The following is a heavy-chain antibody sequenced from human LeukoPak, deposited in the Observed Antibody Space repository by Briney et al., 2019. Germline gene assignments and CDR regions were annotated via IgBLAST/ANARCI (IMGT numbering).Heavy chain of an antibody. D-gene: IGHD3-16*01. CDR3: TTHVLSQDYYYYYYMDV. Sequence: GGSLRLSCAASGFTFSNAWMSWVRQAPGKGLEWVGRIKSKTDGGTTDYAAPVKGRFTISRDDSKNTLYLQMNSLKTEDTAVYYCTTHVLSQDYYYYYYMDVWGKGTTVTVSS. CDR1: GFTFSNAW. CDR2: IKSKTDGGTT. V-gene: IGHV3-15*01. J-gene: IGHJ6*03.